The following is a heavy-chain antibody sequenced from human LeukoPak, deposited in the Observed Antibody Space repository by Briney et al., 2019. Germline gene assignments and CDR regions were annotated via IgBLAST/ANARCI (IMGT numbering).Heavy chain of an antibody. V-gene: IGHV3-23*01. Sequence: GGSVTLSCAASVFTFNVFYITWVRHAPWKGLEWLSTVIASGTYTYYADSVKGRFTISRDNSKNTLHLQMDSLRVEDTAVYFCARNTTDRPYDYWGQGTLVTVSS. J-gene: IGHJ4*02. CDR2: VIASGTYT. CDR3: ARNTTDRPYDY. D-gene: IGHD1/OR15-1a*01. CDR1: VFTFNVFY.